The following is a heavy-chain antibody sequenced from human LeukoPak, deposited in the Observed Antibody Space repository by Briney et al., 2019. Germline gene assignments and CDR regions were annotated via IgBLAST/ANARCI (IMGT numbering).Heavy chain of an antibody. CDR2: ISYDGSNK. J-gene: IGHJ6*02. CDR3: ARDRGWREYYYGMDV. CDR1: GFTFSSYA. Sequence: GGSLRLSCAASGFTFSSYAMHWVRQAPGKGLEWVAVISYDGSNKYYADSVKGRFTISRDNPKNTLYLQMNSLRAEDTAVYYCARDRGWREYYYGMDVWGQGTTVTVSS. V-gene: IGHV3-30-3*01. D-gene: IGHD3-10*01.